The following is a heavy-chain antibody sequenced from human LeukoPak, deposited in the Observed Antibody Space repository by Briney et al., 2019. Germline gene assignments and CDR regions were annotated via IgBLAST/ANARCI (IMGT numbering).Heavy chain of an antibody. CDR2: IRSKANSYAT. J-gene: IGHJ4*02. CDR1: GCTFSGSV. D-gene: IGHD6-19*01. Sequence: QPGGSLRLSCAASGCTFSGSVMHWVRQASGKGLEWVGRIRSKANSYATVYAASVKGRFTISRDDSKNTAYLQMNSPKTEDTAVYYCTGGSGWYSPDYWGQGTLVTVSS. CDR3: TGGSGWYSPDY. V-gene: IGHV3-73*01.